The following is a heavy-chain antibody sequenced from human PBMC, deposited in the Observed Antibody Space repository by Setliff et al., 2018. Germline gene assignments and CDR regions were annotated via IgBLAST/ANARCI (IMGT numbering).Heavy chain of an antibody. V-gene: IGHV4-4*02. J-gene: IGHJ4*02. CDR2: IYHDGNS. CDR1: GVSIISLTW. D-gene: IGHD1-26*01. Sequence: SETLSLTCAVSGVSIISLTWWSWVRQTPGKGFEWIGEIYHDGNSNFAPSVHYSPSLKSRAIMSIDKSKNQFSLNLSSVTAADTAVYYCARGGGRYHAASWGQGTMVTVSS. CDR3: ARGGGRYHAAS.